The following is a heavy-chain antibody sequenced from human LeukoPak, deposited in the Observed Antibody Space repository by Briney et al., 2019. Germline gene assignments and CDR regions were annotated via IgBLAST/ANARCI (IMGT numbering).Heavy chain of an antibody. Sequence: GGSLRLSCAASGFTFSSYAMHWVRQAPGKGLEWVAVISYDGSNKYYADSVKGRFTISRDNSKNTLYLQMNSLRAEDTAVYYCARYTERLLWTEGYFDYWGQGTLVTVSS. CDR3: ARYTERLLWTEGYFDY. CDR1: GFTFSSYA. J-gene: IGHJ4*02. D-gene: IGHD3-10*01. CDR2: ISYDGSNK. V-gene: IGHV3-30-3*01.